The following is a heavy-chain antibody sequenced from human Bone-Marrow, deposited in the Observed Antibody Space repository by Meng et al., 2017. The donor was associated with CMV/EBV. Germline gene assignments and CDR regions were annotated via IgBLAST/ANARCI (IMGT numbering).Heavy chain of an antibody. CDR3: AREGSRAAAIVG. D-gene: IGHD2-2*01. J-gene: IGHJ2*01. CDR2: INPNSGGT. Sequence: KASGYTLTGYYRHWVRQAPGQGLEWMGWINPNSGGTNYAQKFQGRVTMTRDTSISTAYMELSSLRSEDTAVYYCAREGSRAAAIVGWGRGTLVTVSS. CDR1: GYTLTGYY. V-gene: IGHV1-2*02.